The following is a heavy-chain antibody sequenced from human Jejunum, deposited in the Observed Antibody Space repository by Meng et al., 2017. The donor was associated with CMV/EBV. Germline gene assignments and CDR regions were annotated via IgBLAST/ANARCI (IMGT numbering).Heavy chain of an antibody. D-gene: IGHD5/OR15-5a*01. CDR2: IYSGGST. CDR1: GDSTSNYY. Sequence: QVQWREPGPGMLKPSETVSLMCTVSGDSTSNYYWNWIRQPAGKALEWVGRIYSGGSTNYNPSLKGRVTMSVDTSKNQISLRLTSVTAADTAMYFCAKGQSTDLGYYYDIDVWGHGTLVTVSS. J-gene: IGHJ6*02. V-gene: IGHV4-4*07. CDR3: AKGQSTDLGYYYDIDV.